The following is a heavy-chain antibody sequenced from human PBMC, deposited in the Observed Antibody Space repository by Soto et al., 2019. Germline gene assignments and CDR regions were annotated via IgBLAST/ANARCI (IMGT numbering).Heavy chain of an antibody. CDR2: INHSGST. CDR3: ARGFRTTWTGY. CDR1: GGSFSGYY. J-gene: IGHJ4*02. D-gene: IGHD1-1*01. V-gene: IGHV4-34*01. Sequence: QVQLQQWGAGLLKPSETLSLTCAVYGGSFSGYYWSWIRQPPGKGLEWIGEINHSGSTTYNPSLKSRGTISVDTSKKQFSLKLSSVTAAATAVYYCARGFRTTWTGYWGQGALVTVSS.